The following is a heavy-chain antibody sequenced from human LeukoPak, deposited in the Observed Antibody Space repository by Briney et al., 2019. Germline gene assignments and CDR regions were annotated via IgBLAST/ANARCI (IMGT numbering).Heavy chain of an antibody. J-gene: IGHJ4*02. CDR1: GFTFSSYA. CDR3: AKDFSSTSCYYFDY. V-gene: IGHV3-23*01. D-gene: IGHD2-2*01. Sequence: GGSLRLSCAASGFTFSSYAMSWVRQAPGKGLEWVSAISGSGGSTCYADSVKGRFTISRDNSKNTLYLQMNSLRAEDTAVYYCAKDFSSTSCYYFDYWGQGTLVTVSS. CDR2: ISGSGGST.